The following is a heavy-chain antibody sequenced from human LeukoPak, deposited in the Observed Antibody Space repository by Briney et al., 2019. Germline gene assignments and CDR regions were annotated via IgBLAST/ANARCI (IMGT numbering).Heavy chain of an antibody. CDR3: ARDNGMGYYGGSGYFDY. CDR2: LNPKRGGT. Sequence: ASVKVSCKASGYTFTGYYMHWVRQAPGQGLEWMGWLNPKRGGTNYAQKFQGRVTMTRDTSITTAYMELSRLTSDDTAVYYCARDNGMGYYGGSGYFDYWGQGTLVTVSS. J-gene: IGHJ4*02. V-gene: IGHV1-2*02. D-gene: IGHD1-26*01. CDR1: GYTFTGYY.